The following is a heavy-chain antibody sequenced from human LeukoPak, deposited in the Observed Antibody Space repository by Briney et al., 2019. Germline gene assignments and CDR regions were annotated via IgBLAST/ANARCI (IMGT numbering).Heavy chain of an antibody. CDR1: GGSISSSSYY. D-gene: IGHD3-22*01. J-gene: IGHJ4*02. CDR2: IYYSGST. Sequence: SETLSLTCTFSGGSISSSSYYWGWIRQPPGKGLEWIGSIYYSGSTYYNPSLKSRVTISVDTSKNQFSVKLSSVTAEDTAVYYCASKVVITQYYFDYWGQGTLVTVSS. V-gene: IGHV4-39*01. CDR3: ASKVVITQYYFDY.